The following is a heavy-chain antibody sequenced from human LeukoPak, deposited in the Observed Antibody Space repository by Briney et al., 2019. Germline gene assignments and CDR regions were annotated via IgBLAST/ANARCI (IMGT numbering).Heavy chain of an antibody. Sequence: GASVKVSCKASGFTFSNYDMNWVRQATGQGLEWMGWMNPNSGNTGYAQKFQGRVTMTRDSSRSTAYMELSSLRSEDTAVYYCARVKILTGQGDSFDIWGQGTMVTVSS. V-gene: IGHV1-8*01. CDR3: ARVKILTGQGDSFDI. CDR1: GFTFSNYD. D-gene: IGHD3-9*01. CDR2: MNPNSGNT. J-gene: IGHJ3*02.